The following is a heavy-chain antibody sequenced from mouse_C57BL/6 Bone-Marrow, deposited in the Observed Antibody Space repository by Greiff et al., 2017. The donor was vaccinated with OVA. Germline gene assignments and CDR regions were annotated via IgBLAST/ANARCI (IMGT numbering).Heavy chain of an antibody. J-gene: IGHJ4*01. Sequence: EVHLVESGGGLVQPKGSLKLSCAASGFSFNTYAMNWVRQAPGKGLEWVARIRSKSNNYATYYADSVKDRFTISRDDSESMLYLQMNNLQTEDTAMYYCVRQKLRLRKPYYYAMDYWGQGTSVTVSS. D-gene: IGHD3-2*02. V-gene: IGHV10-1*01. CDR2: IRSKSNNYAT. CDR3: VRQKLRLRKPYYYAMDY. CDR1: GFSFNTYA.